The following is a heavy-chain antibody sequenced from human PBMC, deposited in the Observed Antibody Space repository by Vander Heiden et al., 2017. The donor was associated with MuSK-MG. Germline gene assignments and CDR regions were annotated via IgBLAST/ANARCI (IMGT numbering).Heavy chain of an antibody. D-gene: IGHD3-10*01. J-gene: IGHJ4*01. V-gene: IGHV3-9*01. CDR3: AEDNDYGSGSSHPDY. CDR1: GFPFDIYA. CDR2: ISWNSGRI. Sequence: VQLVESGRGLAQPGRSVRLPCAAPGFPFDIYAMHWVRQAPGKGLEWVSGISWNSGRIGYAESVKCRFTISRDTSKNFLYGQMNSLRAEETALYYCAEDNDYGSGSSHPDYGGHVSMGTIYS.